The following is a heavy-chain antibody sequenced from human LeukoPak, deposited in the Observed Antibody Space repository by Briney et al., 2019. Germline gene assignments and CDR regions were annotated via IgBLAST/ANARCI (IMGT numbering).Heavy chain of an antibody. CDR2: IYTSGST. D-gene: IGHD6-13*01. V-gene: IGHV4-4*07. CDR3: ARGYLAAGTPYYYYGMDV. CDR1: GGSISSYY. Sequence: SETLSLTCTVSGGSISSYYWSWIRQPAGKGLEWIGRIYTSGSTNYNPSLKSRVTMSVDTSKNQFSLKLSSVTAADTAVYYCARGYLAAGTPYYYYGMDVWGQGTTVTVSS. J-gene: IGHJ6*02.